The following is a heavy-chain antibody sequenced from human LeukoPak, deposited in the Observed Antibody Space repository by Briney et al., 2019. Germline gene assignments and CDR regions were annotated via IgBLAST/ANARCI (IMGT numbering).Heavy chain of an antibody. CDR1: GGSITGYY. CDR2: IFSNGST. CDR3: ARLTKFLTTYYPTP. J-gene: IGHJ5*02. D-gene: IGHD2/OR15-2a*01. Sequence: SETLSLTCTVSGGSITGYYWSWIRQPPGKGLEWVGYIFSNGSTNYNPSLKSRVTISLDTSKSQFSLKLISVTASDTAVYYCARLTKFLTTYYPTPWGQGTLVTVSS. V-gene: IGHV4-59*08.